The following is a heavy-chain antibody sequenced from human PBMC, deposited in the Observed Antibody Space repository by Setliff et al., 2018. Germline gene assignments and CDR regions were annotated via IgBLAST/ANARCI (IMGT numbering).Heavy chain of an antibody. V-gene: IGHV1-69*13. CDR2: IIPIFGTA. J-gene: IGHJ3*02. Sequence: SVKVSCKASGGTFSSYAISWVRQAPGQGLEWMGGIIPIFGTANYAQKFQGRVTITADESTSTAYMELSSLRSEDTAVYYCARGRDIVGATGGAFDIWGQGTMVTVS. D-gene: IGHD1-26*01. CDR1: GGTFSSYA. CDR3: ARGRDIVGATGGAFDI.